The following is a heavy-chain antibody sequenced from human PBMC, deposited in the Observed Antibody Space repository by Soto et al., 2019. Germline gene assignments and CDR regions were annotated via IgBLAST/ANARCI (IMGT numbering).Heavy chain of an antibody. J-gene: IGHJ6*04. V-gene: IGHV1-3*01. D-gene: IGHD3-3*01. CDR3: AILAITIFGVVPSAV. CDR2: INAGNGNT. Sequence: ASVKVSCKASGYTFTSYAMHWVRQAPGQRLEWMGWINAGNGNTKYSQKFQGRVTITRDTSASTAYMELSSLRSEDTAVYYCAILAITIFGVVPSAVCGKGTTVTVSS. CDR1: GYTFTSYA.